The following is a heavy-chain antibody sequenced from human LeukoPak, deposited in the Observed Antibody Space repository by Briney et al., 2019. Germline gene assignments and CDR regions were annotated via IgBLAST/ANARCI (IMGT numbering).Heavy chain of an antibody. V-gene: IGHV3-30*02. CDR1: GFTFSSFG. Sequence: PGGSLRLSCAASGFTFSSFGMHWVRQAPGKGLEWVAFIPFDGSNEYFADSVKGRFTISRDNSKNTLYLQMSSLRTEDTAVYHCAKGPGGNAYYYYMEVWGKGTTVTVSS. D-gene: IGHD4-23*01. CDR2: IPFDGSNE. J-gene: IGHJ6*03. CDR3: AKGPGGNAYYYYMEV.